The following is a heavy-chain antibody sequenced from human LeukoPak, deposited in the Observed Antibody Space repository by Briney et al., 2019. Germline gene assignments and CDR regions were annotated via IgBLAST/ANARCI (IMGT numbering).Heavy chain of an antibody. CDR3: AGTGGQLLYRYFDY. V-gene: IGHV3-7*01. D-gene: IGHD2-2*02. Sequence: GGSLRLSCAASGFAFSASYMTWVRQAPGKGLEWVANIKQDGSEKSYVDSVKGRFTISRDNANNSLYLQMNSLRVEDTAVYYCAGTGGQLLYRYFDYWGQGTLVTVSS. CDR1: GFAFSASY. CDR2: IKQDGSEK. J-gene: IGHJ4*02.